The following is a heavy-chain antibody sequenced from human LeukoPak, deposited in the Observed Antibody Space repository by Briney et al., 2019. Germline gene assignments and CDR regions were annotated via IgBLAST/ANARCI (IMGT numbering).Heavy chain of an antibody. CDR3: ARSYHYFDY. D-gene: IGHD5-18*01. CDR1: GFTFSSYA. CDR2: ISYDGSNK. Sequence: PGGSLRPSCAASGFTFSSYAMHWVRQAPGKGLEWVAVISYDGSNKYYADSVKGRFTISRDNSKNTLYLQMNSLRAEDTAVYYCARSYHYFDYWGQGTLVTVSS. J-gene: IGHJ4*02. V-gene: IGHV3-30-3*01.